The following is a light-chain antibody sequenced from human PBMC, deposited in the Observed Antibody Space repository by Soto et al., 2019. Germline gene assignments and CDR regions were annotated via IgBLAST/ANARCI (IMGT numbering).Light chain of an antibody. CDR3: QKYNSALSRG. J-gene: IGKJ1*01. Sequence: DIQMTQSPSSLSASVADRVTITCLASQGISNYLAWYQQKPVKVPKLXXYAASTLQSGVPSRFSGSGAGTDFTLTITSLQPEDVATYYCQKYNSALSRGFGQGTKGDI. CDR1: QGISNY. CDR2: AAS. V-gene: IGKV1-27*01.